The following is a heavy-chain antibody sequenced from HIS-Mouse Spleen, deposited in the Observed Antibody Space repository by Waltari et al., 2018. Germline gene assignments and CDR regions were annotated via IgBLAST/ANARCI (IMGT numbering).Heavy chain of an antibody. J-gene: IGHJ2*01. D-gene: IGHD6-13*01. V-gene: IGHV4-39*07. CDR2: IYYSGST. Sequence: HLQLQESGPGLVKPSETLSLTCTVSGCSISSISYYWGGIRQPPGKGLEWIGSIYYSGSTYYNPSLKSRVTISVDTSKNQFSLKLGSVTAADTAVYYCAREIPYSSSWYDWYFDLWGRGTLVTVSS. CDR1: GCSISSISYY. CDR3: AREIPYSSSWYDWYFDL.